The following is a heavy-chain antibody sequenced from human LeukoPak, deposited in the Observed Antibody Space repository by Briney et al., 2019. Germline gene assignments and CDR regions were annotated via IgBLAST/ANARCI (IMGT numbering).Heavy chain of an antibody. CDR2: ISSSSSYI. Sequence: GGSLRLSCVVSGFTFSSYGMHWVRQAPGKGLEWVSSISSSSSYIYYADSVKGRFTISRDNAKNSLYLQMNSLRAEDTAVYYCAREGSSSWYRGRLDYWGQGTLVTVSS. D-gene: IGHD6-13*01. CDR3: AREGSSSWYRGRLDY. CDR1: GFTFSSYG. J-gene: IGHJ4*02. V-gene: IGHV3-21*01.